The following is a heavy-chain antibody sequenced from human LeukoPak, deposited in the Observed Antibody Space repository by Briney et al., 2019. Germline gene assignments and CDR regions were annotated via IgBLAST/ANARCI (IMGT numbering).Heavy chain of an antibody. Sequence: ASVKVSCKASGYTFTSYDINWVRQATGQGLEWMGWMNPNSGNTGYAQKFQGRVTMTRNTSISTAYMELSSLRSEDTAVYYCARDLGWSGHYPVDLWGQGTLVSVSS. CDR3: ARDLGWSGHYPVDL. D-gene: IGHD3-3*01. V-gene: IGHV1-8*01. CDR2: MNPNSGNT. CDR1: GYTFTSYD. J-gene: IGHJ4*02.